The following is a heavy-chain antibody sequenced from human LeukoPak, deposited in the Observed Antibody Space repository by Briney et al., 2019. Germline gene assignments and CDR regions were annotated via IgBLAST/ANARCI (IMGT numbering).Heavy chain of an antibody. Sequence: PGGSLRLSCAASGFTVSSNYMSWVRQVPGRGPEWVANVNRDGSETYYLDSVKGRFTISRDNAKNSLYLQMNSLRAEDTALYYCVRNNAMDVWGQGTTVIVSS. CDR2: VNRDGSET. V-gene: IGHV3-7*03. CDR1: GFTVSSNY. J-gene: IGHJ6*02. CDR3: VRNNAMDV. D-gene: IGHD2-8*01.